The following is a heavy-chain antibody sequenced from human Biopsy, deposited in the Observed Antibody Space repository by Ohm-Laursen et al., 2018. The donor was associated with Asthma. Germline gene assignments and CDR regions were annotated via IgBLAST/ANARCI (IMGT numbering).Heavy chain of an antibody. J-gene: IGHJ4*02. CDR1: GGSLTSAY. CDR3: ARWGSFGFDY. CDR2: IYYSGST. V-gene: IGHV4-31*03. Sequence: TLSLTCTVSGGSLTSAYWSWVRQHPGKGLEWIGYIYYSGSTYYNPSLKSRVTISVDTSKNQFSLNLSSVTAADTAVYYCARWGSFGFDYWGQGTLVTVSS. D-gene: IGHD7-27*01.